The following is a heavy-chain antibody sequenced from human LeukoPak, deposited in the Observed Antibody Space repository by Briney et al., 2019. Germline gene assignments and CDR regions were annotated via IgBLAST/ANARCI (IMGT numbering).Heavy chain of an antibody. J-gene: IGHJ3*02. CDR2: ISGSGGST. CDR3: AKSSGYYSSAFDI. V-gene: IGHV3-23*01. Sequence: TGGSLRLSCAASGFTFSSYEMNWVRQAPGKGLEWVSAISGSGGSTYYADSVKGRFTISRDNSKNTLYLQMNSLRAEDTAVYYCAKSSGYYSSAFDIWGQGTMVTVSS. D-gene: IGHD3-22*01. CDR1: GFTFSSYE.